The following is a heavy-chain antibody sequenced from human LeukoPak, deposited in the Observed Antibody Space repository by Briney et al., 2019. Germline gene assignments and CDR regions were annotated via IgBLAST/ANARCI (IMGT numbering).Heavy chain of an antibody. CDR1: GFTFSSHA. CDR3: AREPRGYSYGYGYYGMDV. Sequence: RRSLRLSCAASGFTFSSHAMHWVRQAPGKGLEWVAVISYDGSNKYYADSVKGRFTISRDNSKNTLYLQMNSLRAEDTAVYYCAREPRGYSYGYGYYGMDVWGQGTTVTVSS. D-gene: IGHD5-18*01. CDR2: ISYDGSNK. V-gene: IGHV3-30-3*01. J-gene: IGHJ6*02.